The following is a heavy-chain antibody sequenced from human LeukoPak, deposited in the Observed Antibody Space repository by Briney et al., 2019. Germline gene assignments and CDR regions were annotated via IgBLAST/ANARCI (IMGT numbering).Heavy chain of an antibody. CDR3: ARGRTSGGMTTDIDY. CDR1: GFTFSSYW. Sequence: GGSLRLSCAASGFTFSSYWMSWVRQAPGKGLEWVANIKQDGSEKYYVDSVKGRFTISRDNAKNSLCLQMNSLRAEDTAVYYCARGRTSGGMTTDIDYWGQGTLVTVSS. CDR2: IKQDGSEK. D-gene: IGHD4-11*01. J-gene: IGHJ4*02. V-gene: IGHV3-7*01.